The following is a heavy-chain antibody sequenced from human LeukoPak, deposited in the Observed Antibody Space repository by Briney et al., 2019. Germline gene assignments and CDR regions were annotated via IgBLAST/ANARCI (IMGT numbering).Heavy chain of an antibody. Sequence: PGGSLRLSCAASGFTFSSYAMSWVRQAPGKGLEWVSAISGSGGSTYYADSMKGRFTISRDNSKNTLYLQMNSLRAEDTAVYYCAKWNSGYDAFDIWGQGTMVTVSS. J-gene: IGHJ3*02. CDR2: ISGSGGST. CDR3: AKWNSGYDAFDI. V-gene: IGHV3-23*01. CDR1: GFTFSSYA. D-gene: IGHD5-12*01.